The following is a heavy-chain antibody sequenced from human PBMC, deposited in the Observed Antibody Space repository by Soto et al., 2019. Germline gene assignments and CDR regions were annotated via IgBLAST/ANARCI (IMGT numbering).Heavy chain of an antibody. V-gene: IGHV3-23*01. CDR1: GFTFSSYA. J-gene: IGHJ5*02. CDR3: AKDPVNYDVWSGYYNWFDP. CDR2: ISGSVGST. D-gene: IGHD3-3*01. Sequence: GGSLRLSCAASGFTFSSYAMSWVRQAPGKGLEWDSAISGSVGSTYYADPVKGRFTISRDNSKNTLYLQMNSLRAEDTAVYYCAKDPVNYDVWSGYYNWFDPWGQGTLVTVSS.